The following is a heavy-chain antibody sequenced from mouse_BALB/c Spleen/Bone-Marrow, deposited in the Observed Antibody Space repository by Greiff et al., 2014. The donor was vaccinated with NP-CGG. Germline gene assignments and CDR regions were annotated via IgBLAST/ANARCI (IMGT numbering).Heavy chain of an antibody. Sequence: EVQLQQSGPELVKPGASMKISCKASGYSFTGYTMNWVKQSHGKNLGWIGLINPYNGGTSYNQKFKGKATLTVDKSSSTAYMELLSLTSEDSAVYYCARDYYGFSYGFAYWGQGTLVTVSA. D-gene: IGHD1-1*01. CDR1: GYSFTGYT. CDR2: INPYNGGT. V-gene: IGHV1-18*01. J-gene: IGHJ3*01. CDR3: ARDYYGFSYGFAY.